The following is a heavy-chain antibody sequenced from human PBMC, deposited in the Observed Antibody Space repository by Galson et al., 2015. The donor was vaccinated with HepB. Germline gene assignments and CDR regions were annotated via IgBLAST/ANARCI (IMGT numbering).Heavy chain of an antibody. CDR1: GFTFSSYG. D-gene: IGHD3-22*01. CDR2: IRYDGSNK. Sequence: SLRLSCAASGFTFSSYGMHWVRQAPGKGLEWVAFIRYDGSNKYYADSVKGRFTISRDNSKNTLYLQMNSLRAEDTAVYYCAKVDWDRYCDSSGLVDYWGQGTLVTVSS. J-gene: IGHJ4*02. CDR3: AKVDWDRYCDSSGLVDY. V-gene: IGHV3-30*02.